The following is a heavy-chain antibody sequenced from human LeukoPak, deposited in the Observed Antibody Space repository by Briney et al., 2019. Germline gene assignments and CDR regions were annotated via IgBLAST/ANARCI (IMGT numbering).Heavy chain of an antibody. D-gene: IGHD1-26*01. Sequence: SSETLSLTCTVSGVSISSSNSYWGWIRQPPGKGLEWIGSIYYSGNTYYNASLKSRVTISVDTSKNQFSLKLSSVTAADTAVYYCARHLTVGATPRMGYFDLWGRGTLVTVSS. CDR1: GVSISSSNSY. J-gene: IGHJ2*01. V-gene: IGHV4-39*01. CDR3: ARHLTVGATPRMGYFDL. CDR2: IYYSGNT.